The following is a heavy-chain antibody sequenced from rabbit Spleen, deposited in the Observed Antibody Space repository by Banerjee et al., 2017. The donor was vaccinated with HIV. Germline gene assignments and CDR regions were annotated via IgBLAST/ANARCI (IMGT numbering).Heavy chain of an antibody. CDR2: IYTGNVKT. V-gene: IGHV1S45*01. CDR3: ARDAGSGAYIDGYFDL. Sequence: QQQLEESGGGLVKPGGTLTLTCKASGFSFSRSYDMCWVRQAPGKGLEWIGCIYTGNVKTYYASWAKGRFTISKTSSTTVILQMTSLTVADMATYFCARDAGSGAYIDGYFDLWGQGTLVTVS. J-gene: IGHJ4*01. CDR1: GFSFSRSYD. D-gene: IGHD8-1*01.